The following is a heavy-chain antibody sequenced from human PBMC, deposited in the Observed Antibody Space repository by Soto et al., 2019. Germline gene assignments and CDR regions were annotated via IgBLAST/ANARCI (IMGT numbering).Heavy chain of an antibody. V-gene: IGHV3-30*18. CDR2: ISYGGSNK. CDR1: GFTFSSYG. Sequence: QMQLVESGGGVVQPGRALRLSCAASGFTFSSYGMHWVRQAPGKGLEWVAVISYGGSNKYYADSVKGRFTISRDNSKNTLYLQMNNLRAEDTAVYYCAKDNCISTSCYRLYNWFDPWGQGTLVTVSS. D-gene: IGHD2-2*01. CDR3: AKDNCISTSCYRLYNWFDP. J-gene: IGHJ5*02.